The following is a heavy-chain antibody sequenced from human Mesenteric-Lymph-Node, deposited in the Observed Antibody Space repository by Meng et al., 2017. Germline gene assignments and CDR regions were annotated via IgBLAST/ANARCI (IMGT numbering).Heavy chain of an antibody. Sequence: GESLKISCAASGFTVSSNYMSWVRQAPGKGLEWASVMYSGDSTYFADSVKGRFTISRDNAKNSLYLQMNSLRAEDTAVYYCARASSQVAGPTTPFDYWGQGTLVTVSS. J-gene: IGHJ4*02. CDR2: MYSGDST. CDR1: GFTVSSNY. V-gene: IGHV3-53*01. CDR3: ARASSQVAGPTTPFDY. D-gene: IGHD6-19*01.